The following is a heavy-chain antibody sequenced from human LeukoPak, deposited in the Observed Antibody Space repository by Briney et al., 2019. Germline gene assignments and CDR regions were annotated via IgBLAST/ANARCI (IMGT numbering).Heavy chain of an antibody. CDR2: VYYNDNT. J-gene: IGHJ6*02. CDR3: ARGFFEFLPKGYYYGMDV. CDR1: GGSISTYY. V-gene: IGHV4-59*01. D-gene: IGHD3-10*01. Sequence: PSETLSLTCTVSGGSISTYYWSWLRQPPGKGLQWIGYVYYNDNTKYNPSLWSRVTMSVDTSKNQFSLKMTSVTAADTAVYFCARGFFEFLPKGYYYGMDVWGLGTTVTVSS.